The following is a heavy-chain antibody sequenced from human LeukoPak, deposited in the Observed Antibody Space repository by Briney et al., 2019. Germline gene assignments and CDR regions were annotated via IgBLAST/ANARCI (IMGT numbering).Heavy chain of an antibody. CDR2: INHSGST. Sequence: PSETLSLTCAVYGGSFSGYYWSWIRQPPGKGLEWIGEINHSGSTNYNPSLKSRVTISVDTSKNQFSLKLSSVTAADTAVYYCAKGTGVVGAPTYDYWGRGTLVTVSS. CDR1: GGSFSGYY. J-gene: IGHJ4*02. V-gene: IGHV4-34*01. D-gene: IGHD1-26*01. CDR3: AKGTGVVGAPTYDY.